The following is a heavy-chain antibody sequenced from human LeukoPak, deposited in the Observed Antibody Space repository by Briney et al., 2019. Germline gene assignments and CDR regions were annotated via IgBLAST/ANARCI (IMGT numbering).Heavy chain of an antibody. Sequence: PGGSLRLSCAASGFSISGYWMSWVRQAPGKGLEWVASIKQDESEKKYVDSVKGRFTVSRDNAKNTLYLQMNSLRAEDTAVYYCARDQWTERAWSYSTYYYYGMDVWGQGTTVTVSS. CDR1: GFSISGYW. J-gene: IGHJ6*02. CDR2: IKQDESEK. V-gene: IGHV3-7*01. CDR3: ARDQWTERAWSYSTYYYYGMDV. D-gene: IGHD1-26*01.